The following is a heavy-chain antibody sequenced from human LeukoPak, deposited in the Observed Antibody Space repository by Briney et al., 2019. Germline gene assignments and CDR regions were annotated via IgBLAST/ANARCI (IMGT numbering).Heavy chain of an antibody. V-gene: IGHV3-23*01. CDR3: AKEGCSAGGCYYSYFDS. D-gene: IGHD2-15*01. Sequence: GGSLRLSCAASGFTFSTYAMTWVRQAPGKGLDWVSLISVPGGVTYYADSVKGRFTISRDNSKSTLYLQMNSLRVEDTAVYYCAKEGCSAGGCYYSYFDSWGQGVLVTVSS. CDR2: ISVPGGVT. CDR1: GFTFSTYA. J-gene: IGHJ4*02.